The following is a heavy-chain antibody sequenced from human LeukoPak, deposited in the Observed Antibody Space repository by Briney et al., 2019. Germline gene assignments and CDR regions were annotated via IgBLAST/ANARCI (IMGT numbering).Heavy chain of an antibody. CDR3: ARDRGTWNDDGFDY. CDR1: GGSISSSSYF. V-gene: IGHV4-39*07. J-gene: IGHJ4*02. Sequence: SETLSLTCTVSGGSISSSSYFWGWIRQPPGKGLEWIGSIYYSGSTYYNPSLKSRVTISVDTSKNQFSLKLSSVTAADTAVYYCARDRGTWNDDGFDYWGQGTLVTVSS. D-gene: IGHD1-1*01. CDR2: IYYSGST.